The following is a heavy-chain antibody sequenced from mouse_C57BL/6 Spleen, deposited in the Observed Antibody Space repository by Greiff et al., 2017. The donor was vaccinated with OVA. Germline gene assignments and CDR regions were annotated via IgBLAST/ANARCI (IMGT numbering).Heavy chain of an antibody. Sequence: QVQLQQSGAELVRPGASVTLSCKASGYTFTDYEMHWVKQTPVHGLEWIGAIDPETGGTAYNQKFKGKAILTADKSSSTAYMELRSLTSEDSAVYYCTRWNDGTTGDFDDWGQGTTLTVSS. CDR2: IDPETGGT. J-gene: IGHJ2*01. D-gene: IGHD1-1*01. CDR3: TRWNDGTTGDFDD. V-gene: IGHV1-15*01. CDR1: GYTFTDYE.